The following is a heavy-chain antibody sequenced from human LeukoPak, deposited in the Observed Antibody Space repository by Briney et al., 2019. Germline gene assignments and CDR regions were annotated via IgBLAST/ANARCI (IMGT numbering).Heavy chain of an antibody. Sequence: GRSLRLSCAASGFTFSSYAMHWVRQAPGKGLEWVAVISYDGSNKYYADSVKGRFTISRDNSKNTLYLQMNSLRAEDTAVYYCARAAESTTTGTIYFDYWGQGTLVTVSS. CDR1: GFTFSSYA. J-gene: IGHJ4*02. CDR2: ISYDGSNK. D-gene: IGHD4-17*01. CDR3: ARAAESTTTGTIYFDY. V-gene: IGHV3-30-3*01.